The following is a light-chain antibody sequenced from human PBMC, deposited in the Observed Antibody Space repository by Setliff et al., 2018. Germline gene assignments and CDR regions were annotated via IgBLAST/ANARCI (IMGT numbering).Light chain of an antibody. Sequence: LTQPRSVSGSPGQSVTISCTGTSSDVGGYNSVSWYQQHPDKPPKLIIYDVSTRPSGVPDRFSGSKSGNTASLTIPGLQAEDEADYYCCSYGGTLYVFGTGTKVTVL. CDR1: SSDVGGYNS. CDR3: CSYGGTLYV. CDR2: DVS. J-gene: IGLJ1*01. V-gene: IGLV2-11*01.